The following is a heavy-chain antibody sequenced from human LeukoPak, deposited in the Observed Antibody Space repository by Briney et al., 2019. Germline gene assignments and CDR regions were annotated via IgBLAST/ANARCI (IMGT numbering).Heavy chain of an antibody. D-gene: IGHD6-19*01. CDR1: GGSFSGYY. Sequence: SETLSLTCAVYGGSFSGYYWSWLRQPPGKGLEWIGEINHSGSTNYNPSLKSRVTISVDTSKNQFSLKLSSVTAADTAVYYCARGLAVAGTPPFDYWGQGTLVTVSS. V-gene: IGHV4-34*01. CDR2: INHSGST. J-gene: IGHJ4*02. CDR3: ARGLAVAGTPPFDY.